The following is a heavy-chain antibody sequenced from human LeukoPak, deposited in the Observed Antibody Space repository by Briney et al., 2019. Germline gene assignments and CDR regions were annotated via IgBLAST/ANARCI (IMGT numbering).Heavy chain of an antibody. CDR3: ARGGFYCGGDCYVDY. CDR1: GFTFSSYS. J-gene: IGHJ4*02. D-gene: IGHD2-21*02. Sequence: PGGSLRLSCAASGFTFSSYSMNWVRQPPGKGLEWIGEINHSGSTNYNPSLKSRVTISVDTSKNQFSLRLSSVTAADTAVYYCARGGFYCGGDCYVDYWGQGTLVTVSS. CDR2: INHSGST. V-gene: IGHV4-34*01.